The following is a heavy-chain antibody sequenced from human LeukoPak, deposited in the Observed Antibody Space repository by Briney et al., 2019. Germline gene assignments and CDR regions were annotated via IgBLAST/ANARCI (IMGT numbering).Heavy chain of an antibody. Sequence: GGSLRLSCAVSGITLGNYGMSWVRQAPGKGLEWVAGISDSGGSTNYADSAKGRFTISRDNPKNTLYLQMNSLRAEDTAVYFCAKRGVVIRVILVGFHKEAYYFDSWGQGALVTVSS. J-gene: IGHJ4*02. CDR1: GITLGNYG. CDR3: AKRGVVIRVILVGFHKEAYYFDS. V-gene: IGHV3-23*01. CDR2: ISDSGGST. D-gene: IGHD3-22*01.